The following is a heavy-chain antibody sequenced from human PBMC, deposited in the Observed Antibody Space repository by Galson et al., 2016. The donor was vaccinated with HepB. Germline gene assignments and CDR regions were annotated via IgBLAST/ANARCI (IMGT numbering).Heavy chain of an antibody. Sequence: TLSLTCSVPGGSVSSGAYYWSWIRQHPGTGLEWIGYIYYSGSAYYNRSLRSRVTMSIDTSKNQFSLKLSSVTAADTAVYFCARVTVAAARFFDYWGQGTLVTVSS. D-gene: IGHD6-19*01. J-gene: IGHJ4*02. CDR1: GGSVSSGAYY. V-gene: IGHV4-31*03. CDR3: ARVTVAAARFFDY. CDR2: IYYSGSA.